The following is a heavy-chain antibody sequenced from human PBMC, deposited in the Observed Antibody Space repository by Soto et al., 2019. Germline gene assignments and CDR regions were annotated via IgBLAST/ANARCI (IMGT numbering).Heavy chain of an antibody. CDR2: IYHSGST. D-gene: IGHD6-13*01. V-gene: IGHV4-4*02. Sequence: SETLSLTCAVSGGSISSSNWWSWVRQPPGKGLEWIGEIYHSGSTNYNPSLKSRVTISVDKSKNQFSLKLSSVTAADTAVYYCARDGVIAAAGRCYYGMDVWGQWTTVTVSS. CDR1: GGSISSSNW. J-gene: IGHJ6*02. CDR3: ARDGVIAAAGRCYYGMDV.